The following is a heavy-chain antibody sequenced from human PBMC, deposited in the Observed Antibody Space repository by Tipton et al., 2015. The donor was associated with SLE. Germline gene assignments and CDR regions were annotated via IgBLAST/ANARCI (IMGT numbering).Heavy chain of an antibody. CDR1: GFIFSSYG. CDR2: IWSDGGNK. Sequence: SLRLSCVASGFIFSSYGMHWVRQAPGKGLEWVAVIWSDGGNKHYADSVKGRFTISRDNSKNTLYLQMNSLRVEDTAVYYCAKDQWEAAAVFASWGQGTLVTVSS. D-gene: IGHD6-13*01. V-gene: IGHV3-30*18. CDR3: AKDQWEAAAVFAS. J-gene: IGHJ4*02.